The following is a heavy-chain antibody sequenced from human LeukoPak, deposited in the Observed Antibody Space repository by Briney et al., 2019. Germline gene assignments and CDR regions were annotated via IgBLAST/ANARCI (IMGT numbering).Heavy chain of an antibody. CDR2: IKGDGSST. J-gene: IGHJ4*02. CDR1: GFTFSTYW. D-gene: IGHD4-17*01. Sequence: PGGSLRLSCAASGFTFSTYWMHGVRQAPGKGLAWVARIKGDGSSTIYADSVKGRFTISRDNSKNTLYLQTSSLRAEDTAVYYCARASTTVPNLLDHWGRGTLVTVSS. CDR3: ARASTTVPNLLDH. V-gene: IGHV3-74*01.